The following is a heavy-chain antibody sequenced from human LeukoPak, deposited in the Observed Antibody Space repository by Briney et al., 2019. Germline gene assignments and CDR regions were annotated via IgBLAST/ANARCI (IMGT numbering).Heavy chain of an antibody. V-gene: IGHV4-4*07. CDR1: GGSISSYY. D-gene: IGHD2-2*01. J-gene: IGHJ4*02. CDR3: ASSHMLQYCSRTNCGREFDY. Sequence: PSETLSLTCTVSGGSISSYYWSWLRQPAGKGLEWIGRIYTSGSTNYSPSLKSRVTMSVDTSKNQFSLKLSSVTAADTAVYYCASSHMLQYCSRTNCGREFDYWGQGTLITVSS. CDR2: IYTSGST.